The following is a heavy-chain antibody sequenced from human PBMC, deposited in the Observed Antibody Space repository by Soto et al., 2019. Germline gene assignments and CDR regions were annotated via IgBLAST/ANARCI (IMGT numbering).Heavy chain of an antibody. V-gene: IGHV5-10-1*01. J-gene: IGHJ6*02. CDR2: IDPSDSYT. CDR1: GYSFTSYW. Sequence: GESLKISCKGSGYSFTSYWISWVRQMPGKGLEWMGRIDPSDSYTNYSPSFQGHVTISADKSISTAYLQWSSLKASDTAMYYCARLTFIAAWAYYYYGMDVWGQGTTVTVSS. CDR3: ARLTFIAAWAYYYYGMDV. D-gene: IGHD6-6*01.